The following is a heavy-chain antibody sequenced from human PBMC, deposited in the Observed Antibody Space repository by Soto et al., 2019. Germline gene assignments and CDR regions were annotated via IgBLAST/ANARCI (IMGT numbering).Heavy chain of an antibody. D-gene: IGHD4-17*01. CDR2: ISSSSSTI. CDR1: GFTFSSYS. V-gene: IGHV3-48*02. J-gene: IGHJ4*02. CDR3: ARGPDYGDYPTVGYY. Sequence: EVQLVESGGGLVQPGGSLRLSCAASGFTFSSYSMNWVRQAPGKGLEWVSYISSSSSTIYYADSVKGRFTISRDNAKNSLYLQMNSLRDEDTAVYYCARGPDYGDYPTVGYYWGQGTLVTVSS.